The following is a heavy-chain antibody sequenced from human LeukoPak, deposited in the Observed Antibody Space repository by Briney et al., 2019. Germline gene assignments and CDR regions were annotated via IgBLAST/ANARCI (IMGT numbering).Heavy chain of an antibody. Sequence: GGSLRLSCAASGFTFDDHAMHWVRQAPGKGLEWVSGISWNSGGIAYADSVKGRFTISRDNAKNSLYLQMNSLRAEDTALYYCSRVSAYTTSSGEFDYWGQGTLVAVSS. CDR3: SRVSAYTTSSGEFDY. D-gene: IGHD6-6*01. V-gene: IGHV3-9*01. CDR2: ISWNSGGI. CDR1: GFTFDDHA. J-gene: IGHJ4*02.